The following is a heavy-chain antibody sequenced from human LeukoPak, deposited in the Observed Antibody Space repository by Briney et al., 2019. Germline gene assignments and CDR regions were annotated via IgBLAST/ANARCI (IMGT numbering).Heavy chain of an antibody. CDR3: AKEGYCSSTSCYGLDY. J-gene: IGHJ4*02. D-gene: IGHD2-2*01. V-gene: IGHV3-43D*03. CDR1: GFTFDDYA. Sequence: PGGSLRLSCAASGFTFDDYAMHWVRQAPGKGPEWVSLISWDGGSTYYADSVKGRFTISRDNSKNSLYLQMNSLRAEDTALYYCAKEGYCSSTSCYGLDYWGQGTLVTVSS. CDR2: ISWDGGST.